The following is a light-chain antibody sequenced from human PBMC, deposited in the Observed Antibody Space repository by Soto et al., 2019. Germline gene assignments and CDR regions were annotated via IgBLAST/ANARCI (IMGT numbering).Light chain of an antibody. CDR3: CSDAGSSTFV. CDR1: SSDVGSYNL. CDR2: EGS. Sequence: QSVLTQPASVSGSPGQSITISCTGTSSDVGSYNLVSWYQQHPGKAPKLMIYEGSKRPSGVSNRFSGSKSGNTASLTISGLQAEDEADYYCCSDAGSSTFVFGGGTKLTVL. V-gene: IGLV2-23*01. J-gene: IGLJ2*01.